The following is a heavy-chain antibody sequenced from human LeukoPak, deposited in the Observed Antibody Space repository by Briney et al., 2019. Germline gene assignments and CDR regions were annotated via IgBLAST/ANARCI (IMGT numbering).Heavy chain of an antibody. J-gene: IGHJ4*02. D-gene: IGHD4-17*01. CDR3: ATSVITVTTFGGFDY. V-gene: IGHV1-24*01. CDR2: FDPEDGET. Sequence: ASVKVSCKVSGYTLTELSMHWVRQAPGKGLEWMGGFDPEDGETIYAQKFQGRVTVTEDTSTDTAYMELSSLRSEDTAVYYCATSVITVTTFGGFDYWGQGTLVTVSS. CDR1: GYTLTELS.